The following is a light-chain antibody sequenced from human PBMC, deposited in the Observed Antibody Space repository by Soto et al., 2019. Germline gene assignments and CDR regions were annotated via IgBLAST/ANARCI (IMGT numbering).Light chain of an antibody. J-gene: IGKJ5*01. Sequence: RKQCTSPLSASVGNRVTITCRASQGISNWLAWYRQKPGKAPDLLISSASSLQSGVPSRFSGSGSGTDFTLTISRLQPEQLASYSSLPTHSLPIPFGQGTRLEIK. CDR3: LPTHSLPIP. CDR1: QGISNW. CDR2: SAS. V-gene: IGKV1D-12*01.